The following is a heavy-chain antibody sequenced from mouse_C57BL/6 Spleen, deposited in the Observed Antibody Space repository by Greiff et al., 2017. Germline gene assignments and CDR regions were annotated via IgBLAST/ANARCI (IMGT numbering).Heavy chain of an antibody. V-gene: IGHV1-4*01. D-gene: IGHD2-1*01. J-gene: IGHJ3*01. CDR3: APIYNGNYEGAWFAY. Sequence: QVQLQQSGAELARPGASVKMSCKASGYTFTSYTMHWVKQRPGQGLEWIGYINPSSGYTKYNQKFKDKATLTADKSSSTAYMQLSSLISEDSAVYYCAPIYNGNYEGAWFAYWGQGTLVTVSA. CDR1: GYTFTSYT. CDR2: INPSSGYT.